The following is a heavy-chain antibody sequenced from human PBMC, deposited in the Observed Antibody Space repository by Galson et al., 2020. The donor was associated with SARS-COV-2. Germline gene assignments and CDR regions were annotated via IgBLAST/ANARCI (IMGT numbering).Heavy chain of an antibody. V-gene: IGHV5-51*01. CDR1: GYSFTSYW. Sequence: HGESLKISCKGSGYSFTSYWNGLVRQMPGKGLEWMGIIYPGDPDTRYTPSVQGQVTTSADKSISTAYLQWSSLKASDTTMYYCARSWNAYYYDSSGRSAFDIWGQGTMVTVSS. CDR3: ARSWNAYYYDSSGRSAFDI. J-gene: IGHJ3*02. CDR2: IYPGDPDT. D-gene: IGHD3-22*01.